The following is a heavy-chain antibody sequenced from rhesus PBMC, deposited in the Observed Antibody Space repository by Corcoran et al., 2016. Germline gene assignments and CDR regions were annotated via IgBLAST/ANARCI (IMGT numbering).Heavy chain of an antibody. CDR1: GYSISSGHG. CDR3: ARRYGSWGFDY. D-gene: IGHD6-25*01. CDR2: IFYSGST. V-gene: IGHV4-122*02. Sequence: QLQLQESGPGLVKPSETLFLTCAVSGYSISSGHGWSWLRQPPGKGLEWIGYIFYSGSTSYNPSLTSRVTISRDTSKTQFSLKLSSVTAADTAVYYCARRYGSWGFDYWGQGVLVTVSS. J-gene: IGHJ4*01.